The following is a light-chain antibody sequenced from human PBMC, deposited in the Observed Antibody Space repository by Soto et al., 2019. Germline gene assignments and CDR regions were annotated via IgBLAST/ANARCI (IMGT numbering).Light chain of an antibody. CDR3: QQCNSTPWT. CDR2: WAS. V-gene: IGKV4-1*01. J-gene: IGKJ1*01. CDR1: QSFLYSSNNKNY. Sequence: DIVMTQSPDSLAVSLGERATINCKSSQSFLYSSNNKNYLAWYQQKPGQPPKLLIYWASTRESGVPDRFSGSGSGTDFTLTISSLQAEDVAVYYCQQCNSTPWTFGQGTKVEIK.